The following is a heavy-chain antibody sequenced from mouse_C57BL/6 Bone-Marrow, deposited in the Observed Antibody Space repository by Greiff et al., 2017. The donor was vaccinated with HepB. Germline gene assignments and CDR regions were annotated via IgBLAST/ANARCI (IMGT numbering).Heavy chain of an antibody. CDR1: GYTFTSYW. J-gene: IGHJ4*01. CDR2: IDPNSGGT. D-gene: IGHD2-1*01. CDR3: ARYYYGNYGVYAMDY. Sequence: VKLQESGAELAKPGASVKLSCKASGYTFTSYWMHWVKQRPGRGLEWIGRIDPNSGGTKYNEKFKSKATLTVDKPSSTAYMQLSSLTSEDSAVYYCARYYYGNYGVYAMDYWGQGTSVTVSS. V-gene: IGHV1-72*01.